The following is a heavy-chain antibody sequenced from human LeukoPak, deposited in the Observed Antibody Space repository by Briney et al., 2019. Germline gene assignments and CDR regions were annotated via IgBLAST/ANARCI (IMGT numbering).Heavy chain of an antibody. J-gene: IGHJ4*02. CDR1: GYTLTELS. CDR2: FDPEDGET. CDR3: TRDSRVRYTAMVVPPFDY. Sequence: GASVKVSCKVSGYTLTELSMHWVRQAPGKGLEWMGGFDPEDGETIYAQKFQGRVTMTEDTSTDTAYMELSSLRSDDTAVYYCTRDSRVRYTAMVVPPFDYWGQGTLVTVSS. V-gene: IGHV1-24*01. D-gene: IGHD5-18*01.